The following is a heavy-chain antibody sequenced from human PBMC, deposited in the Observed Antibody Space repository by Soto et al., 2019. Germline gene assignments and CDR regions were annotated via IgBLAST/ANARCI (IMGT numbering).Heavy chain of an antibody. CDR3: TSDDDIWGTYRYRWAY. Sequence: EVHLVESGGGWVKTGVSLRLCCVASGFTFSDSWMSWVRQAPGKGLEWFASILSETDGGTIYYAAPVADSFTISRDDSKNMLYLQMNSLKTENTAVYFCTSDDDIWGTYRYRWAYWGQGTLVTVSA. CDR1: GFTFSDSW. J-gene: IGHJ4*02. CDR2: ILSETDGGTI. D-gene: IGHD3-16*02. V-gene: IGHV3-15*01.